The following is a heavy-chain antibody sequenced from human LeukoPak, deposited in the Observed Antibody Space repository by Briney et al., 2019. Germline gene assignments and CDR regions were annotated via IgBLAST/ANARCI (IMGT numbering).Heavy chain of an antibody. Sequence: GGCLRLSCAASGFTFSSYSMTWVRQAPGKGLEWVSSMSSGSRYIYYADSVRGRFTISRDNAKNSLYLLMNSLRAEDTAVYYCARDRPTGASRLFVVQWGQGTLVTVSS. CDR3: ARDRPTGASRLFVVQ. CDR1: GFTFSSYS. V-gene: IGHV3-21*01. D-gene: IGHD3-3*01. J-gene: IGHJ4*02. CDR2: MSSGSRYI.